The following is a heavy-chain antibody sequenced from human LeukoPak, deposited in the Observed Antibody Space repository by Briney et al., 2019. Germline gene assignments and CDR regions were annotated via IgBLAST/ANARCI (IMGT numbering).Heavy chain of an antibody. J-gene: IGHJ4*02. Sequence: PGGSLRLSCAASGFTFSYYSMKWVRQAPGKGLEWVSYISSSSTIYYADSVKGRFTTSRDNAKNSLYLQMNSLRDEDTAVYYCARVTGTGHFDYWGQGTLVTVSS. V-gene: IGHV3-48*02. CDR3: ARVTGTGHFDY. CDR1: GFTFSYYS. CDR2: ISSSSTI. D-gene: IGHD1-1*01.